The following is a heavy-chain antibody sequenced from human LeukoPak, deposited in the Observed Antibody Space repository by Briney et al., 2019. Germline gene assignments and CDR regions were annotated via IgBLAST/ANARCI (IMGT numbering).Heavy chain of an antibody. J-gene: IGHJ4*02. CDR1: GFTVSSNY. D-gene: IGHD3-22*01. Sequence: GGSLRLSCAASGFTVSSNYMSWVRQAPGKGLVWVSRINRDGGDTSYADSVKGRFTITRDNAKNTLYLEMNSLRAEDTAVYYCSRDLPYNYDSSGYYDYWGQGTLVTVSS. V-gene: IGHV3-74*01. CDR3: SRDLPYNYDSSGYYDY. CDR2: INRDGGDT.